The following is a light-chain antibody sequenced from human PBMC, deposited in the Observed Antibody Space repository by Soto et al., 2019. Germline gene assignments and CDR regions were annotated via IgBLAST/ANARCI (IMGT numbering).Light chain of an antibody. J-gene: IGKJ1*01. V-gene: IGKV3-15*01. CDR3: QQYNDWPPT. Sequence: EIVMTQSPATLSASPGERATLSCRASQSVRSNLAWYQQKPGQAPRLLIYGASTRATGIPARFSGSGSGTEFTLSIGSLQSEDFAVYYCQQYNDWPPTFGQGPKVEI. CDR2: GAS. CDR1: QSVRSN.